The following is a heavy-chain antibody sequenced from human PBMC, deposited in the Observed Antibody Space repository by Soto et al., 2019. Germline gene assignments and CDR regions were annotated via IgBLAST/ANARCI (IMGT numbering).Heavy chain of an antibody. J-gene: IGHJ6*02. D-gene: IGHD3-9*01. CDR2: ISGYNVNT. Sequence: QVQLMQSGAEVKKPGASVKVSCKAAGYTFTNYGISWVRQAPGQGLEWMGWISGYNVNTDYAQSLQGRVTMTTDTSTNTAYMELSSLRSGDTAVYYCARDGTYHDILRRSYYYYGMDVWGQGTAVTVSS. CDR3: ARDGTYHDILRRSYYYYGMDV. CDR1: GYTFTNYG. V-gene: IGHV1-18*01.